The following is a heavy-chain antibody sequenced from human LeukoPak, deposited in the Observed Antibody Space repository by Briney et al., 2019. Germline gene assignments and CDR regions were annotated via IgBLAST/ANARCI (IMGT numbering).Heavy chain of an antibody. Sequence: GVSVKVSCKASGYTFTSYAMHWVRQAPGQRLEWMGWINAGNGNTKYSQKFQGRVTITRDTSASTAYMELSSLRSEDTAVYYCARDRLAVAGTELDYWGQGTLVTVSS. D-gene: IGHD6-19*01. V-gene: IGHV1-3*01. CDR2: INAGNGNT. J-gene: IGHJ4*02. CDR3: ARDRLAVAGTELDY. CDR1: GYTFTSYA.